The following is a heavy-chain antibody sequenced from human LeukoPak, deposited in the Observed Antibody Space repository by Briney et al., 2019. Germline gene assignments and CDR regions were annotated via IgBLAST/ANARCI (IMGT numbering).Heavy chain of an antibody. J-gene: IGHJ4*02. CDR2: IKEDGSEK. CDR1: GFTFSNYW. V-gene: IGHV3-7*01. CDR3: ARDGYSSGWYAFDY. D-gene: IGHD6-19*01. Sequence: GGSLRLSCEASGFTFSNYWMSWVRQPPGKGLEWVANIKEDGSEKDYVDSVKGRFTISRDNAKDSLYLQMNSLRAEDTAVYYCARDGYSSGWYAFDYWGQGTLVTVSS.